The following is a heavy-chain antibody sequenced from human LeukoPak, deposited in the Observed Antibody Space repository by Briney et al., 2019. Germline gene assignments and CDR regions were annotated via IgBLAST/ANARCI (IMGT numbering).Heavy chain of an antibody. D-gene: IGHD3-22*01. CDR1: GGSFSGYY. V-gene: IGHV4-34*01. J-gene: IGHJ4*02. Sequence: SETLSLTCAVYGGSFSGYYWSWIRQPPGKGLEWIGEINHSGSTNYNPSLKSRVTISVGTSKNQFSLKLSSVTAADTAVYYCARGYQTYYYDSSGYYYWGQGTLVTVSS. CDR3: ARGYQTYYYDSSGYYY. CDR2: INHSGST.